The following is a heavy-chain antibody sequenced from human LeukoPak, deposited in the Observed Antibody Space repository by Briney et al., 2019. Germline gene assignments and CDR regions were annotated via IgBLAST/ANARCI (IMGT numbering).Heavy chain of an antibody. J-gene: IGHJ4*02. D-gene: IGHD6-19*01. CDR1: GGTFSSYA. Sequence: ASVKVSCKASGGTFSSYAISWVRQAPGQGLEWMGRIIPILGIANYAQKFQGRVTMTRDTSISTAYMELSSLRSEDTAVYYCARGVGAVGDYWGQGTLVTVSS. V-gene: IGHV1-69*04. CDR3: ARGVGAVGDY. CDR2: IIPILGIA.